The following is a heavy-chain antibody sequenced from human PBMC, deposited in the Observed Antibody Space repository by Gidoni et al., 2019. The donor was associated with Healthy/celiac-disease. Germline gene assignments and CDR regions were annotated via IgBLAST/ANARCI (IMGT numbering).Heavy chain of an antibody. CDR2: IWYDGSNK. J-gene: IGHJ4*02. D-gene: IGHD3-22*01. CDR3: ARGRDYYDSSGYAFDY. Sequence: QVQLVESGGGVVQPGRSLRLSCAASGFTFSSYGMHWVRQAPGKGLEWVAVIWYDGSNKYYADSVKGRFTISRDNSKNTLYLQMNSLRAEDTAVYYCARGRDYYDSSGYAFDYWGQGTLVTVSS. V-gene: IGHV3-33*01. CDR1: GFTFSSYG.